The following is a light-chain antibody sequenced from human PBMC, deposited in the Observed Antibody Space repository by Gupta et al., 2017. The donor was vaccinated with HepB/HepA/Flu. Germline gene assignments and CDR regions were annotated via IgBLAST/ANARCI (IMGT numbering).Light chain of an antibody. CDR3: SSYTSSSTLV. Sequence: QSALTQPASMSGSPGPSITISCTGTSSDVGGYNYISWYQQHPGKAHKLMIYNVSNRPAGVSNRFSGSKSGNTASLTISGLQAEDEADYYCSSYTSSSTLVFGGGTKLTVL. J-gene: IGLJ3*02. V-gene: IGLV2-14*01. CDR2: NVS. CDR1: SSDVGGYNY.